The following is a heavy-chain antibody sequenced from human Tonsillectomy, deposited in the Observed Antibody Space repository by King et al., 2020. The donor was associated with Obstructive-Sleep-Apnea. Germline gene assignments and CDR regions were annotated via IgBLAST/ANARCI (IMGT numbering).Heavy chain of an antibody. J-gene: IGHJ6*02. V-gene: IGHV1-69*17. CDR2: ITPSIAMT. Sequence: VQLVQSGAEVKKPGSSVTVSCKPSVGTFGRHAVNWVRQAPGQGLEWVGGITPSIAMTNSAQRFQGRVTMTADRSSNTVYLELSSLTSEDTAVYYCARTGAAMISDIEYYYFQYGMDVWGQGTTVSVSS. CDR1: VGTFGRHA. CDR3: ARTGAAMISDIEYYYFQYGMDV. D-gene: IGHD3-16*01.